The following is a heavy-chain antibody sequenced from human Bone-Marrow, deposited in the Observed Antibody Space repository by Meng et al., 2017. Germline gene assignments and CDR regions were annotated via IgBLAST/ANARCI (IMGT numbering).Heavy chain of an antibody. CDR1: GYNFFGYW. Sequence: ASVKVSCKASGYNFFGYWLYWVRQAPGQGLEWIGLINPNDGDTNYAHKFMGRVTVARDTSISTVYMEMSSLTYDDTAIYFCTRLEGGWGQGTLVTVSS. CDR3: TRLEGG. V-gene: IGHV1-2*07. D-gene: IGHD1-1*01. J-gene: IGHJ4*02. CDR2: INPNDGDT.